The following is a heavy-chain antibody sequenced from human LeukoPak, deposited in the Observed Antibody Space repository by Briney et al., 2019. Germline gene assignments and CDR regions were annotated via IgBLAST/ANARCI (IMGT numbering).Heavy chain of an antibody. CDR1: GFTFSSYS. V-gene: IGHV3-23*01. Sequence: GGSLILSCAASGFTFSSYSMNWVRQAPGKGLEWVSAISGRGVSTSYADSVRGRFTISRDNSKNTLYLQMNSLRAEDTAVYYCAKAASGNWNDVSDYWGQGTLVTVSS. D-gene: IGHD1-20*01. CDR3: AKAASGNWNDVSDY. J-gene: IGHJ4*02. CDR2: ISGRGVST.